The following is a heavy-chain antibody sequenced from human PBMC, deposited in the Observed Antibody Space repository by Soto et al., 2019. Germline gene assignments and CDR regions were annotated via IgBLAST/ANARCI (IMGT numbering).Heavy chain of an antibody. D-gene: IGHD3-10*01. Sequence: QITLKESGPTLVKPTQTLTLTCTFSGFSLSTSGVGVGWIRQPPGKALEWLALIYWDDDKRYSPSLKSRLTITKDTSKNQVVLTMTSMDPVDTATYYCAHRSGGNITMVRGVIPAYFDYWGQGTLVTVSS. CDR1: GFSLSTSGVG. CDR3: AHRSGGNITMVRGVIPAYFDY. V-gene: IGHV2-5*02. J-gene: IGHJ4*02. CDR2: IYWDDDK.